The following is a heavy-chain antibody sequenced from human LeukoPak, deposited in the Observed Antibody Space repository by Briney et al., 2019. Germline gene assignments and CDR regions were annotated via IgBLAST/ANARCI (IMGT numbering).Heavy chain of an antibody. CDR2: MNLIGSA. CDR3: AKVYSSSSRDGFDV. V-gene: IGHV4-34*01. J-gene: IGHJ3*01. Sequence: SETLSLTCAVYGGSLSGYYWSWIRQPPRKGLEWIGEMNLIGSANFNPSLKSRVTISVDTCTNQISLMLSSVTAADTAVYYCAKVYSSSSRDGFDVWGQGTMVTVSS. D-gene: IGHD6-6*01. CDR1: GGSLSGYY.